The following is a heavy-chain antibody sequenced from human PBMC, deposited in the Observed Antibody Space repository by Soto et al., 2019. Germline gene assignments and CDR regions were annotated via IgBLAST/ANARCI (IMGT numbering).Heavy chain of an antibody. CDR1: GFTFSSYA. D-gene: IGHD4-17*01. V-gene: IGHV3-30-3*01. CDR2: ISYDGSNK. J-gene: IGHJ4*02. CDR3: ARVPSYGDPYYFDY. Sequence: QVQLVESGGGVVQPGRSLRLSCAASGFTFSSYAMHWVRQAPGKGLEWVAVISYDGSNKYYADSVKGRFTISRDNSKNTLYLQMNILRAEDTAVYYCARVPSYGDPYYFDYWGQGTLVTVSS.